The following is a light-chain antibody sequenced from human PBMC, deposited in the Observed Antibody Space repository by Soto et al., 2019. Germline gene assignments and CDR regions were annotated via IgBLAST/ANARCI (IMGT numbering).Light chain of an antibody. Sequence: DLQMTQSPSSVAASVGDRVTITCRASQDINRWFAWYQQKPGRAPKVLIYSGSSLQGGVPSRFSGGGSGKDFTLTISSLQPEDFGTYFCQQADTFPLTFGGGTKVEIK. V-gene: IGKV1-12*01. CDR2: SGS. J-gene: IGKJ4*01. CDR3: QQADTFPLT. CDR1: QDINRW.